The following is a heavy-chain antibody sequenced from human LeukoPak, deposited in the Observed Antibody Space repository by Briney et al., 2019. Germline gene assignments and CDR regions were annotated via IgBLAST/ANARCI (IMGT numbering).Heavy chain of an antibody. D-gene: IGHD1-1*01. V-gene: IGHV3-30*18. CDR2: MSYDGSEK. CDR1: GFTFSSDG. J-gene: IGHJ4*02. Sequence: GGSLRLSCAASGFTFSSDGMHWVRQAPGKGLEWVAVMSYDGSEKYYGDSVKGRFTISRDNSKNTLYLQMNSLRAEDTAIYYCAKDLTAWYKDYWGQGTLVTVSS. CDR3: AKDLTAWYKDY.